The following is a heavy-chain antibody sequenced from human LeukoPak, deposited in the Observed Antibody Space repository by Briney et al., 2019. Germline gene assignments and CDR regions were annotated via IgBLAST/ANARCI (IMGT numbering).Heavy chain of an antibody. D-gene: IGHD2-21*02. V-gene: IGHV3-23*01. CDR1: GFTFSSYW. J-gene: IGHJ3*02. Sequence: PGGSLRLSCAASGFTFSSYWMHWVRQAPGKGLEWVSAISGSGGSTYYADSVKGRFTISRDNSKNTLYLQMNTLRAEDTAIYYCARRCGGDCYPLGSFDIWGQGTMVTVSS. CDR2: ISGSGGST. CDR3: ARRCGGDCYPLGSFDI.